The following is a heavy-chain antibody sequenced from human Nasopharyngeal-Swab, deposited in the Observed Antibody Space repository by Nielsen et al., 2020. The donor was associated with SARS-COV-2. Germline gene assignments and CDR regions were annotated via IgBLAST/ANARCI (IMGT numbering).Heavy chain of an antibody. J-gene: IGHJ4*02. V-gene: IGHV5-51*01. CDR2: IYPGDLDT. Sequence: LRLSCKAPAFSFTTYWLGWVRQMPGKGLEWMGNIYPGDLDTSYGPSFQGQVTNSYDESITTAYLQWNSLQASDTAMYYYTNLSWAVYYLDSWGQGTLVTVSS. CDR3: TNLSWAVYYLDS. D-gene: IGHD6-13*01. CDR1: AFSFTTYW.